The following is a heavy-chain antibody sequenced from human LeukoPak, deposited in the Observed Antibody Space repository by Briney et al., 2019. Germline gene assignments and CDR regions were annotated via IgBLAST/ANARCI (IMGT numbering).Heavy chain of an antibody. CDR3: AKAPRGRITIFGVVIPRLDY. CDR2: ISGSGGST. CDR1: GFTFSSYA. V-gene: IGHV3-23*01. J-gene: IGHJ4*02. D-gene: IGHD3-3*01. Sequence: GGSLRLSCAASGFTFSSYAMSWVRQAPGKGLEWVSAISGSGGSTYYADSVKGRFTISRDNSKNTLYPQMNSLRAEDTAAYYCAKAPRGRITIFGVVIPRLDYWGQGTLVTVSS.